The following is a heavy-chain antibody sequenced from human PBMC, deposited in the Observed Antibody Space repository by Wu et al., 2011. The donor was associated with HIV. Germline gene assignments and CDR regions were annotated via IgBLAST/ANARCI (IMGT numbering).Heavy chain of an antibody. Sequence: QVQLVQSGPEVKKPGASVKVSCKASGYTFSNYGISWVRQAPGQGLEWMGWINPNSGGTNYAQNFQGRVTMTRDTSISTAYMQLSRLTSDDTAVYYCARVVPYCSSASPRCGFDPWGQGTLVTVSS. V-gene: IGHV1-2*02. D-gene: IGHD2-2*01. CDR2: INPNSGGT. CDR1: GYTFSNYG. J-gene: IGHJ5*02. CDR3: ARVVPYCSSASPRCGFDP.